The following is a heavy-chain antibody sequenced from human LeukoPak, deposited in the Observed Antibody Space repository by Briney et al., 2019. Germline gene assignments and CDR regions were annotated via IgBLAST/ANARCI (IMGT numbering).Heavy chain of an antibody. V-gene: IGHV3-30-3*01. CDR1: GFTFSSYA. D-gene: IGHD3-22*01. Sequence: GGSLRLSCAASGFTFSSYAMHWARQAPGKGLEWVAVISYDGSNKYYADSVKGRFTISRDNSKNTLYLQMNSLRAEDTAVYYCARDRGSSGYYRPYYFDYWGQGTLVTVSS. CDR3: ARDRGSSGYYRPYYFDY. CDR2: ISYDGSNK. J-gene: IGHJ4*02.